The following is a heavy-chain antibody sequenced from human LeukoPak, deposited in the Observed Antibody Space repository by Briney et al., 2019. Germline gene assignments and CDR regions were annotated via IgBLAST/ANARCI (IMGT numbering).Heavy chain of an antibody. CDR2: INHSGST. D-gene: IGHD6-13*01. Sequence: SETLSLTCAVYGGSFSGYYWSWIRQPPGKGLEWIGEINHSGSTNYNPSLKSRVTISVDTSKNQFSLKLSSVTAADTAVYYCARAVLPPSHSSSWLKDLDYYYYYMDVWGKGTTVTVSS. V-gene: IGHV4-34*01. CDR1: GGSFSGYY. CDR3: ARAVLPPSHSSSWLKDLDYYYYYMDV. J-gene: IGHJ6*03.